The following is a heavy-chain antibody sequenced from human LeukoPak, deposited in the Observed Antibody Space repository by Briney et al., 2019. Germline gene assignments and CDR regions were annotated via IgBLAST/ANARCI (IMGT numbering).Heavy chain of an antibody. CDR3: AQIYTYGSSQFDY. CDR2: ISSSGSTI. CDR1: GFTFSNYE. V-gene: IGHV3-48*03. J-gene: IGHJ4*02. D-gene: IGHD5-18*01. Sequence: GGSLRLSCAASGFTFSNYEMNWVSQAPGKGLEWVSYISSSGSTIYYADSVKSRFTISRDNAKNSLYLQMNSLRAEDTAVYYCAQIYTYGSSQFDYWGQGTLVTVSS.